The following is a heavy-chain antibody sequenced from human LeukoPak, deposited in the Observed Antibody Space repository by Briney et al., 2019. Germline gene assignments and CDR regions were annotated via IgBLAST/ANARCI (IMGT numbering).Heavy chain of an antibody. D-gene: IGHD5/OR15-5a*01. V-gene: IGHV3-74*03. CDR3: AKGGLRVTDY. J-gene: IGHJ4*02. Sequence: PGGSLRLSCAASGFIFSNYWMHWDRQAPGKGLVWVSRVNNDGSSTTYADSVKGRFTISRDNAKNTLYLQMNSLRAEDTAVYYCAKGGLRVTDYWGQGTLVTVSS. CDR1: GFIFSNYW. CDR2: VNNDGSST.